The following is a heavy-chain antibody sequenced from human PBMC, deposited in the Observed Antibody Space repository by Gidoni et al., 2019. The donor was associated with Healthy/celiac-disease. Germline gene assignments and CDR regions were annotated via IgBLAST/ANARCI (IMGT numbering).Heavy chain of an antibody. CDR1: GFTVSSNY. CDR2: IYSGGST. J-gene: IGHJ4*02. Sequence: CAASGFTVSSNYMSWVRQAPGKGLEWVSVIYSGGSTYYAESVKGRFTISRDNSKNRLYLQMNSRRAEDTAVYYWAREGRDGITMVRGTLGYFDYWGQGTLVTVSS. CDR3: AREGRDGITMVRGTLGYFDY. D-gene: IGHD3-10*01. V-gene: IGHV3-66*01.